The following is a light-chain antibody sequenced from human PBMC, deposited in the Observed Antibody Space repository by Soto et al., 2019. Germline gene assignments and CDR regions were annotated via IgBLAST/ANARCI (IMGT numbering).Light chain of an antibody. CDR3: HASYSTAIT. CDR1: QSISRY. Sequence: DIQSTQYAYSPSSCVLDRFTITCGTSQSISRYLNWYQQKPGKAPKLLIYAASSLQSGVPSRFSGSGSGTDFTLTLRTLQPEDFAPYYCHASYSTAITLGQGTRLEIK. CDR2: AAS. J-gene: IGKJ5*01. V-gene: IGKV1-39*01.